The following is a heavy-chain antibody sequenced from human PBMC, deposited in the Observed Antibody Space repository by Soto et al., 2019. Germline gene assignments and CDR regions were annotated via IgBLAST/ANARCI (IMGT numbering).Heavy chain of an antibody. V-gene: IGHV6-1*01. CDR2: TYYRSKWYN. CDR1: GDSVSSNSSA. Sequence: PSQTLSLTCAISGDSVSSNSSAWNWIRQPPSRGLELLGRTYYRSKWYNDYAVSVKSRITINPDKSKNQFSLKLSSVTAADTAVYYCARIWGDYGDYTSYHGMDVRGQGTTVTVS. J-gene: IGHJ6*02. D-gene: IGHD4-17*01. CDR3: ARIWGDYGDYTSYHGMDV.